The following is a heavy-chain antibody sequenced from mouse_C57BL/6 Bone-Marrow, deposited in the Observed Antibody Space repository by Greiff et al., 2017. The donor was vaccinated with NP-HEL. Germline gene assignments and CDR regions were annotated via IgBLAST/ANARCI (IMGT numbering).Heavy chain of an antibody. CDR2: ISGGGGNT. CDR1: GFTFSSYT. V-gene: IGHV5-9*01. CDR3: ARHWGFDY. J-gene: IGHJ2*01. Sequence: EVMLVESGGGLVKPGGSLKLSCAASGFTFSSYTMSWVRQTPEKRLEWVATISGGGGNTYYPDSVKGRFTISRDNAKNTLYLQMSSLRSEDTALYYCARHWGFDYWGQGTTLTVSS.